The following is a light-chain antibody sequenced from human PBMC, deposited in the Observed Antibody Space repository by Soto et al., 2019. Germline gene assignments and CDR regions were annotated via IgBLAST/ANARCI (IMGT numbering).Light chain of an antibody. CDR1: QSVSSN. J-gene: IGKJ1*01. Sequence: EIVMTQSPATLSVSPGERATLSCRSSQSVSSNLAWFQQKPGQAPRLIIHGASNRATGIPDRFSGSGSGTEFTLTITRLQSEDLAVYYCQQYNNWPPRTCGKGTKVDIK. V-gene: IGKV3-15*01. CDR2: GAS. CDR3: QQYNNWPPRT.